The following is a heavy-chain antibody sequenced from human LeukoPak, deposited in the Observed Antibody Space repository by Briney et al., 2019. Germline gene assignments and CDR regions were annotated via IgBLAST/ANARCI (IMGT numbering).Heavy chain of an antibody. D-gene: IGHD1-26*01. CDR2: ISSGGTII. CDR1: GFTFSDYY. CDR3: ASEGSGSYGGFDY. J-gene: IGHJ4*02. V-gene: IGHV3-11*04. Sequence: GGSLRLSCAASGFTFSDYYMTWIRQAPGKGLEWISYISSGGTIIYYADSVRGQFTISRDNAKKSLYLQMNSLRAEDTAVYYCASEGSGSYGGFDYWGQGTLVTVSS.